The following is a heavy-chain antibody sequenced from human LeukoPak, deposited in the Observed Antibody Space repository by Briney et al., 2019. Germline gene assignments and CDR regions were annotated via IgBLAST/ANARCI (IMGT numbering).Heavy chain of an antibody. Sequence: ASVKVSCKVSGYTLIELSMHWVRQAPGKGLEWMGGFDPEDGETIYAQKFQGRVTMTEDTSTDTAYMELSSLRSEDTAVYYCATGLHSSSWYYFDYWGQGTLVTVSS. D-gene: IGHD6-13*01. V-gene: IGHV1-24*01. CDR2: FDPEDGET. CDR1: GYTLIELS. CDR3: ATGLHSSSWYYFDY. J-gene: IGHJ4*02.